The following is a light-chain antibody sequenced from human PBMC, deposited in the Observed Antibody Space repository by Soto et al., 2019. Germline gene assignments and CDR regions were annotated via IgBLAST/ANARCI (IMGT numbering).Light chain of an antibody. V-gene: IGKV1-39*01. CDR1: QGVDSD. CDR3: QQSYSTLVLT. CDR2: GAS. J-gene: IGKJ4*01. Sequence: IQMTQSPSSLSASVGDRVTITCRASQGVDSDLSWYQQKPGKAPKLLIYGASNLHSEVPSRFSGRGSGTLFTLTISSLQPGDVATYYCQQSYSTLVLTFGGGTKVELK.